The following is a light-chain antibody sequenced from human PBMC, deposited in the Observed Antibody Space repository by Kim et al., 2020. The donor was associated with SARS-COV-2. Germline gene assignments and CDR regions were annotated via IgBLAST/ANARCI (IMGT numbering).Light chain of an antibody. CDR1: QSVSSY. CDR2: DAS. J-gene: IGKJ1*01. Sequence: SVSPGERATLSCRASQSVSSYLAWYQQKPGQTPRLLIYDASTRATGIPARFSGSGSGTEFTLTISSLQSEDFALYYCQQYNDWWTFGQGTKVDIK. CDR3: QQYNDWWT. V-gene: IGKV3-15*01.